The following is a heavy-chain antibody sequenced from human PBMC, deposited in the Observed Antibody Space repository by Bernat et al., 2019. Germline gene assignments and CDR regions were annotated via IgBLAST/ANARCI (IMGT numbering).Heavy chain of an antibody. CDR1: GFTFSDNG. CDR2: IWHDGSNE. Sequence: QVQLVESGVGVVQPGRSLRLSCAASGFTFSDNGMHWVRQAPGKGLEWVAVIWHDGSNENYAESVKGRFTISRDNSESTLYLQMNSLRAEDSALYYCAREHIVGSTRGFDYWGQGTLVTVSS. J-gene: IGHJ4*02. D-gene: IGHD1-26*01. CDR3: AREHIVGSTRGFDY. V-gene: IGHV3-33*01.